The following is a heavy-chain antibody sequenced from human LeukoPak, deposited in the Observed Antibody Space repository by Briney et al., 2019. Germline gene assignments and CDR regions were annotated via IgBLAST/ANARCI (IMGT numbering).Heavy chain of an antibody. D-gene: IGHD2-2*01. CDR3: AKRGNPAVGHHYLDV. CDR2: ITLSGANT. J-gene: IGHJ6*03. V-gene: IGHV3-23*01. Sequence: GGSLRLSCAASGFTFSNAWMSWVRQAPGKGLEWVSSITLSGANTFYADSVMGRFTISRDNSKNTLYLQMNSLSAEDTAVYYCAKRGNPAVGHHYLDVWGEGTPVSVSS. CDR1: GFTFSNAW.